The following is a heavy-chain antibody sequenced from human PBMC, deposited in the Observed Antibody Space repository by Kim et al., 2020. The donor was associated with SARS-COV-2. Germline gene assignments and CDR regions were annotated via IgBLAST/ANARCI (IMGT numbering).Heavy chain of an antibody. J-gene: IGHJ4*02. CDR2: TI. D-gene: IGHD1-26*01. CDR3: ARVVGSPDDC. Sequence: TIYYADSVKGRFTISRDNAKNSLYLQMNSLRDEDTAVYYCARVVGSPDDCWGQGTLVTVSS. V-gene: IGHV3-48*02.